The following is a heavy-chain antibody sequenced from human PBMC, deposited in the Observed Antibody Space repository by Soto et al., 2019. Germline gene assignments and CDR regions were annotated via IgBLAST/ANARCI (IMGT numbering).Heavy chain of an antibody. D-gene: IGHD5-18*01. J-gene: IGHJ6*02. CDR3: ARGGYSYGKPPYYYYGMDV. V-gene: IGHV3-23*01. CDR2: ISGSGGST. Sequence: TGGSLRLSCAASGFTFSSYAMSWVRQAPGKGLEWASAISGSGGSTYYADSVKGRFTISRDNSKNTLYLQMNSLRSEDTAVYYCARGGYSYGKPPYYYYGMDVWGQGTTVTVSS. CDR1: GFTFSSYA.